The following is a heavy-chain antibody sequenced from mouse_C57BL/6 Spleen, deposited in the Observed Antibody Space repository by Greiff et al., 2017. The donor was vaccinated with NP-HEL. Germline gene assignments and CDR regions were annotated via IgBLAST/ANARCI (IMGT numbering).Heavy chain of an antibody. D-gene: IGHD1-1*01. J-gene: IGHJ1*03. CDR1: GFTFTDYY. Sequence: EVQGVESGGGLVQPGGSLSLSCAASGFTFTDYYMSWVRQPPGKALEWLGFIRNKANGYTTEYSATVKGRFTISRDNSHSILYLQMNALRAEDSATYYCARYDYGSIDWYFDVWGTGTTVTVSS. CDR3: ARYDYGSIDWYFDV. V-gene: IGHV7-3*01. CDR2: IRNKANGYTT.